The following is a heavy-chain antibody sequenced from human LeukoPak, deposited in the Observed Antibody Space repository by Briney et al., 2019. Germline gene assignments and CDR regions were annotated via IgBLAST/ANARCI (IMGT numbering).Heavy chain of an antibody. CDR1: GYTLTELS. V-gene: IGHV1-24*01. Sequence: GASVKVSCKXSGYTLTELSMHWVRQAPGKGLEWMGGFDPEDGETIYAQKFQGRVTMTEDTSTDTAYMELSSLRSEDTAVYYCATPLYGSGSYGPDYWGQGTLVTVSS. D-gene: IGHD3-10*01. CDR3: ATPLYGSGSYGPDY. CDR2: FDPEDGET. J-gene: IGHJ4*02.